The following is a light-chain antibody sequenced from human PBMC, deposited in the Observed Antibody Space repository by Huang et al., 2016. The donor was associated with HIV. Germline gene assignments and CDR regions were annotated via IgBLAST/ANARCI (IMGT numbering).Light chain of an antibody. CDR3: QQYSTYLFT. CDR2: RAS. CDR1: QSVHAW. Sequence: DIQMTQSPSTLSASVGDRVTITCRASQSVHAWLAWYQQKPGKAPNLLIYRASSLQPGVPSRFTGSGSGTEFTLTIAGLQPGDLGTYYCQQYSTYLFTFGQGTKLEIK. J-gene: IGKJ2*01. V-gene: IGKV1-5*03.